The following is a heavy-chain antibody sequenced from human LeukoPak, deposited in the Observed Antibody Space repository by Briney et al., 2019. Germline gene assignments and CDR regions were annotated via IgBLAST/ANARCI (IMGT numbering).Heavy chain of an antibody. CDR3: AGGGQGEWFFDL. J-gene: IGHJ2*01. V-gene: IGHV3-74*01. Sequence: GGSLRLSCAASGFVFSNYWMHWVRQAPGKGLVWVSRIKTDGSTITYADSVKGRFTISRDNAMNTLYLQMNSLGAEDTAVYYCAGGGQGEWFFDLWGRGTRVTVSS. CDR1: GFVFSNYW. CDR2: IKTDGSTI. D-gene: IGHD1-26*01.